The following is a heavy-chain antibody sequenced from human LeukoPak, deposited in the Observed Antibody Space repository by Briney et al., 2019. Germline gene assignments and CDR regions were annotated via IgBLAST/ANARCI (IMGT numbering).Heavy chain of an antibody. V-gene: IGHV1-3*01. Sequence: ASVKVSCKASGGTFSSYAISWVRQAPGQRLEWMGWINAGNGNTKYSQKFQGRVTITRDTSASTAYMELSSLRSEDTAVYYCAREGYSSGWYRRSNWFDPWGQGTLVTVSS. J-gene: IGHJ5*02. D-gene: IGHD6-19*01. CDR3: AREGYSSGWYRRSNWFDP. CDR1: GGTFSSYA. CDR2: INAGNGNT.